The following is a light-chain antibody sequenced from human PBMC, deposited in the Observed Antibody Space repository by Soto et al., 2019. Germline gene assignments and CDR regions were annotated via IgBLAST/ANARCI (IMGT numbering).Light chain of an antibody. J-gene: IGKJ1*01. CDR1: QSVSSTY. CDR2: GAS. CDR3: QQFGSSPRT. V-gene: IGKV3-20*01. Sequence: VLTQTPGTLSLSPGERATLSCMASQSVSSTYLAWYQQKPGQAPRLLIYGASSRATGIPDRFSGSGSGTDFTLTISRLEPEDFAVYYCQQFGSSPRTFGQRTNV.